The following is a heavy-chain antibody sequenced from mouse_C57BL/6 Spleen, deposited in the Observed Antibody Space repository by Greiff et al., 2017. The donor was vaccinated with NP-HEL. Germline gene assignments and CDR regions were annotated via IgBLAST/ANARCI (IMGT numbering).Heavy chain of an antibody. CDR2: IYPGDGDT. V-gene: IGHV1-82*01. Sequence: QVQLQQSGPELVKPGASVKISCKASGYAFSSSWMNWVKQRPGKGLEWIGRIYPGDGDTNYNGKFKGKATLTADKSSSTAYMQLSSLTSEDSAVYFCARRDWDVGGYAMDYWGQGTSVTVSS. CDR3: ARRDWDVGGYAMDY. D-gene: IGHD4-1*01. CDR1: GYAFSSSW. J-gene: IGHJ4*01.